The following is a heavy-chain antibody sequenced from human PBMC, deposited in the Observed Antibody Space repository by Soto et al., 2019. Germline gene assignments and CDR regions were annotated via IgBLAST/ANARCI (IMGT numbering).Heavy chain of an antibody. CDR2: ISSSSSYI. V-gene: IGHV3-21*01. D-gene: IGHD3-22*01. Sequence: GGSLRLSCAASGFTFSSYSMNRVRQAPGKGLEWVSSISSSSSYIYYADSVKGRFTISRDNAKNSLYLQMNSLRAEDTAVYYCAATSVVITVYYYYGMDVWGQGTTVTVSS. J-gene: IGHJ6*02. CDR1: GFTFSSYS. CDR3: AATSVVITVYYYYGMDV.